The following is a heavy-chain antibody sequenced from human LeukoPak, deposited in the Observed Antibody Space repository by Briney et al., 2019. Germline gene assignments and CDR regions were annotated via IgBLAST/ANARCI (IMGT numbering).Heavy chain of an antibody. Sequence: PSETLSLTCSVSGDSISYFYWSWIRQSAGKGLEWIGRFSSSGTTDYNASLKSRVTMSVDTSKNQLSLKVISVTAADTAVYYCTRDSGTTGEVKFDPWGQGTLVAVSS. D-gene: IGHD3-10*01. V-gene: IGHV4-4*07. CDR1: GDSISYFY. CDR2: FSSSGTT. CDR3: TRDSGTTGEVKFDP. J-gene: IGHJ5*02.